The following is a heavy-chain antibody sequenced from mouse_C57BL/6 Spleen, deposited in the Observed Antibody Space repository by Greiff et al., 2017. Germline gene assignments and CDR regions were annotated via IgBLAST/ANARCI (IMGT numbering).Heavy chain of an antibody. Sequence: QVQLQQPGAELVKPGASVKVSCKASGYTFTSYWMHWVKQRPGQGLEWIGRIHPSDSDTNYNQKFKGKDTLTVDKTSSTAYLQLSSLTSEDSAVYYCAIWGDGYYVGFYAMDYWGQGTSVTVSS. CDR2: IHPSDSDT. CDR3: AIWGDGYYVGFYAMDY. D-gene: IGHD2-3*01. J-gene: IGHJ4*01. CDR1: GYTFTSYW. V-gene: IGHV1-74*01.